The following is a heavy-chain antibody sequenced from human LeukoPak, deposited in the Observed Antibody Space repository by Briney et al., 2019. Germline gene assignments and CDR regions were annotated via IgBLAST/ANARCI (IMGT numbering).Heavy chain of an antibody. CDR2: ISGSGGST. J-gene: IGHJ4*02. V-gene: IGHV3-23*01. D-gene: IGHD6-6*01. CDR1: GFTFSSYA. CDR3: AKDALPTKYSSSSFPDY. Sequence: PGGSLRLSCAASGFTFSSYAMSWVRQAPGKGLEWVSAISGSGGSTYYADSVKGRFTISRDNSKNTLSLQMNSLRAEDTAVYYCAKDALPTKYSSSSFPDYWGQGTLVTVSS.